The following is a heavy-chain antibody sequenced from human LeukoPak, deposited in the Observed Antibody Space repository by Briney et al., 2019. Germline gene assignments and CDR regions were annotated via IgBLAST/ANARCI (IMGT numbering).Heavy chain of an antibody. CDR2: IYHSGST. D-gene: IGHD2-15*01. Sequence: PSQTLSLTCTVSGGSISSGGYYWSWIRQPPGKGLEWIGYIYHSGSTYYNPSLKSRVTISVDKSKNQFSLKLNSVTAADTAVYYCARDEEYCSGGSCFDYWGQGTLVTVSS. J-gene: IGHJ4*02. CDR1: GGSISSGGYY. V-gene: IGHV4-30-2*01. CDR3: ARDEEYCSGGSCFDY.